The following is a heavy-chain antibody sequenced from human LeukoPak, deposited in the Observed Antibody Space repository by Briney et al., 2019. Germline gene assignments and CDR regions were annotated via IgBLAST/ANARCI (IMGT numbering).Heavy chain of an antibody. Sequence: GGSLRLSCAASGFTFNTYAMTWVRQTPGKGLEWVSSIMGSGGGAYYVDSVKGRFTLSRDNPKNTLYLQMNSLRAEDTAVYYCARDGNANYRRAAYFDYWGQGTLVTVSS. CDR2: IMGSGGGA. V-gene: IGHV3-23*01. CDR3: ARDGNANYRRAAYFDY. D-gene: IGHD4/OR15-4a*01. CDR1: GFTFNTYA. J-gene: IGHJ4*02.